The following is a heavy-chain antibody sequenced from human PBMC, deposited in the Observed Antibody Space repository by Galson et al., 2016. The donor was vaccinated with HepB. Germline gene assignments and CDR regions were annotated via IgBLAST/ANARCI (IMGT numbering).Heavy chain of an antibody. V-gene: IGHV1-2*04. CDR3: ARDEYGTTNGMDV. D-gene: IGHD4-17*01. CDR1: GYTFIGYY. J-gene: IGHJ6*02. Sequence: SVKVSCKASGYTFIGYYIHWVRQVPGLGLEWMGWINPNSGGTTYSQKFQGWVTMTRDTSISTAYMELSRLRSDDTAVYYCARDEYGTTNGMDVWGQGTTVTVSS. CDR2: INPNSGGT.